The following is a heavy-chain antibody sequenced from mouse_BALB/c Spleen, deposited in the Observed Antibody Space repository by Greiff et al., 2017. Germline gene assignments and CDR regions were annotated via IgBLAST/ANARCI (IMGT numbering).Heavy chain of an antibody. D-gene: IGHD1-1*01. CDR1: GYTFTSYV. J-gene: IGHJ1*01. Sequence: VQLQQSGPELVKPGASVKMSCKASGYTFTSYVMHWVKQKPGQGLEWIGYINPYNDGTKYNEKFKGKATLTSDKSSSTAYMELSSLTSEDSAVYYCAREANYYGSRYFDVWGAGTTVTVSS. CDR3: AREANYYGSRYFDV. CDR2: INPYNDGT. V-gene: IGHV1-14*01.